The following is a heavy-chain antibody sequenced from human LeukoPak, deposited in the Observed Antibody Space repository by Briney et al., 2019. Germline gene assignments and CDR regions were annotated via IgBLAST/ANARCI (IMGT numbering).Heavy chain of an antibody. CDR2: INWNGGST. V-gene: IGHV3-20*04. Sequence: GGSLRLSCAASGFTFDDYGMSWVRQAPGKGLEWVSGINWNGGSTGYADSVKGRFTISRDNAKNSLYLQMNSLRAEDTALYYCARYGSGSYHYYYYMDVWGKGTTVTVSS. CDR3: ARYGSGSYHYYYYMDV. CDR1: GFTFDDYG. J-gene: IGHJ6*03. D-gene: IGHD3-10*01.